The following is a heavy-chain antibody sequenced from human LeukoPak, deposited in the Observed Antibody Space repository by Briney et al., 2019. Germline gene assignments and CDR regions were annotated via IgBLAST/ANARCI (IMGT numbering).Heavy chain of an antibody. J-gene: IGHJ4*02. D-gene: IGHD5-18*01. CDR2: IKQGGSEK. CDR1: GFTFSSYA. V-gene: IGHV3-7*04. CDR3: ARGYSYGYI. Sequence: PGGSLRLSCAASGFTFSSYAMSWVRQAPGKGLEWVTNIKQGGSEKYYVDSVKGRFTISRDDAKNSLYLQMNSLRAEDTAVYYCARGYSYGYIWGQGTPVTVSS.